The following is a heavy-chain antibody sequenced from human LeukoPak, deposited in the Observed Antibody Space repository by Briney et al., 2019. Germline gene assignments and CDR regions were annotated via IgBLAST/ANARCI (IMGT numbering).Heavy chain of an antibody. CDR1: GFIFTSYA. Sequence: PGGSLRLSCAGSGFIFTSYAMSWVRQAPGKGLEWVSSVLSGGDITSYADSVRGRFTISRDNSKNTLYLQMNSLRAEDTAVYYCAKGIEHFGVVYYFDYWGQGTLVTVSS. CDR3: AKGIEHFGVVYYFDY. V-gene: IGHV3-23*01. J-gene: IGHJ4*02. CDR2: VLSGGDIT. D-gene: IGHD3-3*01.